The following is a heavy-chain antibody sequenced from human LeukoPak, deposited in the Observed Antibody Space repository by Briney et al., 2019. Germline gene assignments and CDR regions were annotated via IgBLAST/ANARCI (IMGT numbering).Heavy chain of an antibody. D-gene: IGHD3-16*01. CDR1: GFTFSIYW. V-gene: IGHV3-74*01. Sequence: GGSLRLSCAASGFTFSIYWMHWVRHAPGKGLVWVSRINSDGSSTSYADSVKGRLTISRDNAKNTRYLQMNSLRAEDTAVYYCARDWGLGSYDYWGQGNLVTVSS. J-gene: IGHJ4*02. CDR3: ARDWGLGSYDY. CDR2: INSDGSST.